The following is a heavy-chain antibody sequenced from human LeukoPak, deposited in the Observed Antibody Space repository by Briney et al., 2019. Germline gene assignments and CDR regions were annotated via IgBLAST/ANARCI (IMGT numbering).Heavy chain of an antibody. CDR3: ARLGIYCSGGSCYPDAFDI. CDR2: IYYSGST. J-gene: IGHJ3*02. V-gene: IGHV4-61*01. D-gene: IGHD2-15*01. CDR1: GGSVSSGSYY. Sequence: SETLSLTCTVSGGSVSSGSYYWSWIRQPPGKGLEWIGYIYYSGSTNYNPSLKSRVTISVDTSKNQFSLKLSSETAADTAVYYCARLGIYCSGGSCYPDAFDIWGQGTMVTVSS.